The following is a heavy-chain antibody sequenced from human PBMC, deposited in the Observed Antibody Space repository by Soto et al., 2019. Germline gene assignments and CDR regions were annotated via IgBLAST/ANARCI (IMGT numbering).Heavy chain of an antibody. Sequence: SGGSLRLSCAASGFTFSSYAMHWVRQAPGKGLEWVAVISYDGSNKYYADSVKGRFTISRDNSKNTLYLQMNSLRAEDTAVYYCARDFNDDSSGPGYWGQGTLVTVSS. CDR3: ARDFNDDSSGPGY. V-gene: IGHV3-30-3*01. D-gene: IGHD3-22*01. CDR2: ISYDGSNK. CDR1: GFTFSSYA. J-gene: IGHJ4*02.